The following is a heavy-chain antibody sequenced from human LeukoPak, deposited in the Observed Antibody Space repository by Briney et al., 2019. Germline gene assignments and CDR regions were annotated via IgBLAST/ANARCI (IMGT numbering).Heavy chain of an antibody. CDR2: IKRDGSEK. Sequence: GGSLRVSCAASGCTFSSYWMSWVRQAPGKGLEWVANIKRDGSEKYYVDSVKGRFTISRDNAKNSLHLQMNSLRAEDTALYYCASTYYDSSTHAFDIWGQGTMVTVSS. D-gene: IGHD3-22*01. CDR1: GCTFSSYW. CDR3: ASTYYDSSTHAFDI. J-gene: IGHJ3*02. V-gene: IGHV3-7*01.